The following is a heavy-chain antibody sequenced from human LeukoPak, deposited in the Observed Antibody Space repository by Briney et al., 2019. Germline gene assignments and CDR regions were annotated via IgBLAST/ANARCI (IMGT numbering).Heavy chain of an antibody. CDR2: IYSGGST. D-gene: IGHD3-10*01. CDR1: GFTVSSNY. Sequence: GGSLRLSCAASGFTVSSNYMSWVRQAPGKGLEWVSVIYSGGSTYYADSVKGRFTISRDNSKNTLYLQMNSLRAEDTAVYYCASNYGSGSYYGYYYYMDVWGKGTTVTISS. J-gene: IGHJ6*03. V-gene: IGHV3-66*01. CDR3: ASNYGSGSYYGYYYYMDV.